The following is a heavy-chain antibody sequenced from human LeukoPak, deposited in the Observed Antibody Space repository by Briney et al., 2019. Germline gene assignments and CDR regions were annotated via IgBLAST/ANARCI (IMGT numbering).Heavy chain of an antibody. CDR1: GYTFTNYY. CDR3: ARGFMVRGVTSTFDY. Sequence: GASVKVSCKASGYTFTNYYIHWVRQATGQGLEWMGWMNPNSGNTGYAQKFQGRVTITRNTSISTAYMELSSLRSEDTAVYYCARGFMVRGVTSTFDYWGQGTLVTVSS. V-gene: IGHV1-8*01. CDR2: MNPNSGNT. J-gene: IGHJ4*02. D-gene: IGHD3-10*01.